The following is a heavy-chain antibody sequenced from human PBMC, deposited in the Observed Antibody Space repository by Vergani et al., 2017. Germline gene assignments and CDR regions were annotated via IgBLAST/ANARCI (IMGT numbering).Heavy chain of an antibody. CDR2: VYPSGTN. Sequence: QVQLHESGPGLVKPSETLSLICSVSGVSMQSGSFYWTWIRQTAERRLEWIGRVYPSGTNNYNPSLNGRVTIFVDKSKNLFSLRLNSVTAADTAVYYCARGETRTDWFDPWGQGTLVTVSS. CDR3: ARGETRTDWFDP. V-gene: IGHV4-61*02. J-gene: IGHJ5*02. D-gene: IGHD3/OR15-3a*01. CDR1: GVSMQSGSFY.